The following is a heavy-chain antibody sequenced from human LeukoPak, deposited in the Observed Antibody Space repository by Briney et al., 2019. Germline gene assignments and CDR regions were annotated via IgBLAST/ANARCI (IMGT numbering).Heavy chain of an antibody. CDR2: IIPILGIA. J-gene: IGHJ4*02. Sequence: GSSVKVSCKASGGTFSSYAISWVRQAPGQGLGWMGRIIPILGIANYAQKFQGRVTITADKSTSTAYIELSSLRSEDTAVYYCARKDGRDHYFDYWGQGTLVTVSS. CDR1: GGTFSSYA. V-gene: IGHV1-69*04. D-gene: IGHD5-24*01. CDR3: ARKDGRDHYFDY.